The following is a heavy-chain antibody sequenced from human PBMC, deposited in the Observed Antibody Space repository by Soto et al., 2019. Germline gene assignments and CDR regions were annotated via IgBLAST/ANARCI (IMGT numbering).Heavy chain of an antibody. CDR3: AGLNGYYTSGWFDP. CDR1: GVSIDSGLYY. CDR2: IYYSGST. D-gene: IGHD3-9*01. J-gene: IGHJ5*02. Sequence: QVQLQESGPGLVKASQTLSLTCSVSGVSIDSGLYYWNWIRQPPGKGLEWIGHIYYSGSTYYNPSPRSRVTISGHTSKSQFSLRLSSVTASDTAVYYCAGLNGYYTSGWFDPWGQGTLVTVSS. V-gene: IGHV4-30-4*01.